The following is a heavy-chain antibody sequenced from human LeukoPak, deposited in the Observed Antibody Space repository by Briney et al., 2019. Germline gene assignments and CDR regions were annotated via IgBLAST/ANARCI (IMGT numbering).Heavy chain of an antibody. V-gene: IGHV3-23*01. J-gene: IGHJ4*02. CDR1: GFTLSSYA. CDR3: AKPLVPAAICYYFDY. Sequence: GGPLRLSCAASGFTLSSYAMSWVRQAPGKEVEWVSAISGIGGSTYYADSVKGRFTISRDNSKNTLYLQMNSLRAEDTAVYYCAKPLVPAAICYYFDYWGQGTLVTVSS. CDR2: ISGIGGST. D-gene: IGHD2-2*01.